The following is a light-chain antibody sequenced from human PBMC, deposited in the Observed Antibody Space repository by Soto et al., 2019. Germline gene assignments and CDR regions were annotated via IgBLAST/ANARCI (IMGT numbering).Light chain of an antibody. Sequence: EIVLTPSPGTLALSPGEGATLSCRASQSVSSRLAWYQQRPGQAPRLLISGASSRATGIPDRFSGSGSGTDFTLTISRLEPEDFALYYCQHYAHNSPITFGQGTRLEIK. J-gene: IGKJ5*01. CDR3: QHYAHNSPIT. V-gene: IGKV3-20*01. CDR2: GAS. CDR1: QSVSSR.